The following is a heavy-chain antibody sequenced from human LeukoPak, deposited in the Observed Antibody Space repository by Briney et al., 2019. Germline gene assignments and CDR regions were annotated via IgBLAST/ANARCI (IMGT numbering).Heavy chain of an antibody. V-gene: IGHV1-2*02. D-gene: IGHD6-13*01. J-gene: IGHJ6*02. CDR2: INPNSGGT. Sequence: ASVKVSCKASGYTFTGYYMHWVRQAPGQGLEWMGWINPNSGGTNYAQKFQGRVTMTRDTSISTAYMELSRLRSDDTAVYYCARGEDSSSWYDYYGMDAWGQGTTVTVSS. CDR3: ARGEDSSSWYDYYGMDA. CDR1: GYTFTGYY.